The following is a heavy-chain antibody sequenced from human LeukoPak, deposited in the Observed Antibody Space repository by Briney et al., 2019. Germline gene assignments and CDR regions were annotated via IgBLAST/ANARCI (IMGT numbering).Heavy chain of an antibody. D-gene: IGHD5-12*01. Sequence: ASVKVSCKASGYTFTSYDINWVRQATGQGLEWMGWMNSNSGNTGYAQKFQGRVTMTRNTSISTAYMELSSLRSEDTAVYYCASRPSGYSGYDFTETWGQGTLVTVSS. V-gene: IGHV1-8*01. J-gene: IGHJ5*02. CDR1: GYTFTSYD. CDR3: ASRPSGYSGYDFTET. CDR2: MNSNSGNT.